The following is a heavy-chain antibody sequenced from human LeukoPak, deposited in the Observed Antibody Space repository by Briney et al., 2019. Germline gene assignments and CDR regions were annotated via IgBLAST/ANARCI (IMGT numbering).Heavy chain of an antibody. V-gene: IGHV3-48*03. CDR3: ARDSGLVPAADGYYYYYGMDV. CDR2: ISSSGSTI. J-gene: IGHJ6*04. CDR1: GFTFSSYE. D-gene: IGHD2-2*01. Sequence: GGSLRLSCAASGFTFSSYEMSWVRQAPGKGLEWVSYISSSGSTIYYADSVKGRFTISRDNAKNSLYLQMNSLRAEDTAVYYCARDSGLVPAADGYYYYYGMDVWGKGTTVTVSS.